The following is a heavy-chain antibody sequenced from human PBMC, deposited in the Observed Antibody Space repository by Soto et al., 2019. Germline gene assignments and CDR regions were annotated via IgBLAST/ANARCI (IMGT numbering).Heavy chain of an antibody. D-gene: IGHD5-18*01. CDR2: IYYSGST. J-gene: IGHJ4*02. CDR1: GGSISSSSYY. CDR3: ARHDGYSYGFAYFDY. Sequence: LQLQESGPGLVKPSETLSLTCTVSGGSISSSSYYWGWIRQPPGKGLEWIGSIYYSGSTYYNPSLKSRVTISVDTSKNQFSLKLSSVTAADTAVYYCARHDGYSYGFAYFDYWGQGTLVTVSS. V-gene: IGHV4-39*01.